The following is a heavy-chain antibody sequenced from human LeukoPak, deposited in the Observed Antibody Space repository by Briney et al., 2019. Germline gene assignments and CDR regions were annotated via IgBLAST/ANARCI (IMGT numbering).Heavy chain of an antibody. V-gene: IGHV3-7*01. CDR3: AREYYYDSSGYGSFGY. CDR2: IKEDGSEK. D-gene: IGHD3-22*01. Sequence: GGSLRLSCAASGFTFSYFWTSWVRQAPGKGLEWVANIKEDGSEKYYVDFVKGRFTISRDNAKNSLYLQMNSLRAEDTAVYYCAREYYYDSSGYGSFGYWGQGTLVTVSS. J-gene: IGHJ4*02. CDR1: GFTFSYFW.